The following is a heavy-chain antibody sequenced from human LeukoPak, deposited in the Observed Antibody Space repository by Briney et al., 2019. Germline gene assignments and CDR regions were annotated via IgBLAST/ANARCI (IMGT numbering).Heavy chain of an antibody. J-gene: IGHJ4*02. V-gene: IGHV3-7*05. Sequence: GGSLRLSCAASGFTFSSYWMSWVRQAPGKGLEWVANIKQDGSEKNYVDSVKGRFTISRDNAKNSLYLQMNSLRAEDTAVYYCAKYYDSGSRYFDYWGQGTLVTVSS. CDR3: AKYYDSGSRYFDY. D-gene: IGHD3-10*01. CDR1: GFTFSSYW. CDR2: IKQDGSEK.